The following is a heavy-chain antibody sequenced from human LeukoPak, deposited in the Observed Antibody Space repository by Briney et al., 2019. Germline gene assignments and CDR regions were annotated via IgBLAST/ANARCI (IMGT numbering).Heavy chain of an antibody. J-gene: IGHJ4*02. CDR2: ITTNGDKT. V-gene: IGHV3-64*01. CDR3: ARGGATSLFDY. Sequence: VGSLRLSFAASVFTFSSYARHWVRQARGKGLEYVSAITTNGDKTYYGNSVKGRFTISRDNYKNTLYLQMGSMRIEDMAVYYCARGGATSLFDYWGQGTLVTVSS. CDR1: VFTFSSYA. D-gene: IGHD1-26*01.